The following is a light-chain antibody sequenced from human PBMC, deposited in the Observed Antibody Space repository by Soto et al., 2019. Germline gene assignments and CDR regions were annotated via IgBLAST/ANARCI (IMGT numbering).Light chain of an antibody. CDR1: SSDVGAYNY. Sequence: QSALTQPASVSGSPGQSITISCTGTSSDVGAYNYVSWYQQHPGKAPKLLIFDVSNRPSGVSNRFSGSKSGNTASLTISGLQAEDEADYYCTSYTNSPYDFGTGTKVTVL. V-gene: IGLV2-14*01. CDR3: TSYTNSPYD. J-gene: IGLJ1*01. CDR2: DVS.